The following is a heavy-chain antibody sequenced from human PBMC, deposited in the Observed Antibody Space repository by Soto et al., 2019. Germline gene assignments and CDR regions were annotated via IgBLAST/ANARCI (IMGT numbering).Heavy chain of an antibody. D-gene: IGHD2-21*02. Sequence: QVQLMQSGAEVKKPGASVKVSCKASGDTFTDYYIHGVRQDPEQGLEWIGAVNPSGGHSTYAQQYLGRVTMSMDTPTSTLYMELTRLTSEDTAVYYCARGGHVVVVTAALDYWGQGTLVTVSS. CDR1: GDTFTDYY. V-gene: IGHV1-46*01. J-gene: IGHJ4*02. CDR3: ARGGHVVVVTAALDY. CDR2: VNPSGGHS.